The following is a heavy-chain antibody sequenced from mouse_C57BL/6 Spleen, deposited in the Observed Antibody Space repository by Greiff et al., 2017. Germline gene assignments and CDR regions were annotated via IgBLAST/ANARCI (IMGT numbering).Heavy chain of an antibody. D-gene: IGHD1-1*01. V-gene: IGHV1-52*01. CDR3: ARRVYGSRDGFDY. Sequence: QVQLQQPGAELVRPGSSVKLSCKASGYTFTSYWMHWVKQRPIQGLEWIGNIDPSDSETHYNQKFKDKATLTVDKSSSTAYMQLSSLTSEDSAVYYCARRVYGSRDGFDYWGQGTTLTVSS. CDR2: IDPSDSET. CDR1: GYTFTSYW. J-gene: IGHJ2*01.